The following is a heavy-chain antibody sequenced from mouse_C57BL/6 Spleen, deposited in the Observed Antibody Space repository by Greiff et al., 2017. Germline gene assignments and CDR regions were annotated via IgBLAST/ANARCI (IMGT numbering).Heavy chain of an antibody. CDR3: AIYYDYDEDFDY. CDR2: INPSTGGT. CDR1: GYSFTGYY. V-gene: IGHV1-42*01. D-gene: IGHD2-4*01. J-gene: IGHJ2*01. Sequence: VQLKESGPELVKPGASVKISCKASGYSFTGYYMNWVKQSPEKSLEWIGEINPSTGGTTYNQKFKAKATLTVDKSSSTAYMQLKSLTSEDSAVYYCAIYYDYDEDFDYWGQGTTLTVSS.